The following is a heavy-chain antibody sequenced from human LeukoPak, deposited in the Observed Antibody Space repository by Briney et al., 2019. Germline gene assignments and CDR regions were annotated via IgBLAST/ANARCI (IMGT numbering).Heavy chain of an antibody. V-gene: IGHV4-34*01. CDR2: INHSGST. J-gene: IGHJ4*02. Sequence: SETLSLTCAVYGGSFSGYYWSWIRQPPGKGLEWIGEINHSGSTNYNASLQSRVTISIDTSKNQFSLKLSSVTAADTAVYYCARHPRTVVVAATSSEWGQGTLVTVSS. D-gene: IGHD2-15*01. CDR3: ARHPRTVVVAATSSE. CDR1: GGSFSGYY.